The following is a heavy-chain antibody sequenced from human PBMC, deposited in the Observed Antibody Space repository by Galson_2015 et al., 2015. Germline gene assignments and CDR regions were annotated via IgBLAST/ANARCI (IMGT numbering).Heavy chain of an antibody. CDR1: GYSFTSYW. CDR2: IYPGDSDT. J-gene: IGHJ3*02. CDR3: ALWFGELFKADAFDI. Sequence: SGAEVKKPGESLKISCKGSGYSFTSYWIGWVRQMPGKGLEWMGIIYPGDSDTRYSPSFQGQVTISADKSISTAYLQWSSLKASDTAMYYCALWFGELFKADAFDIWGQGTMVTVSS. D-gene: IGHD3-10*01. V-gene: IGHV5-51*01.